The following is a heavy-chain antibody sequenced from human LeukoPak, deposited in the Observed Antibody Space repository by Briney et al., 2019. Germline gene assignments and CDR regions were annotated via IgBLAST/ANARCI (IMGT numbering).Heavy chain of an antibody. V-gene: IGHV4-39*01. CDR1: GGSISSSSYY. Sequence: SETLSLTCTVSGGSISSSSYYWGWLRQPPGKGLEWIGSIYYSGSTYYNPSLKSRVTISVDTSKNQFSLKLSSVTAADTAVYYCARSRGDSYYYEGRFDYWGQGTLVTVSS. J-gene: IGHJ4*02. CDR3: ARSRGDSYYYEGRFDY. D-gene: IGHD3-22*01. CDR2: IYYSGST.